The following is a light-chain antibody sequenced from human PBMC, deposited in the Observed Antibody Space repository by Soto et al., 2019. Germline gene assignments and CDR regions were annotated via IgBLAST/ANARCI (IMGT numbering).Light chain of an antibody. V-gene: IGKV1-33*01. Sequence: DIQMTQSPSSLSASVGDRVTITCQASQAISNYFNWYQQKPGKAPKLLIYDASNLETGVPSRFSGSGSGTDFTFTISSLQPEDIATYYCQQYDNLPLTFGPGTKVDIK. CDR2: DAS. CDR1: QAISNY. J-gene: IGKJ3*01. CDR3: QQYDNLPLT.